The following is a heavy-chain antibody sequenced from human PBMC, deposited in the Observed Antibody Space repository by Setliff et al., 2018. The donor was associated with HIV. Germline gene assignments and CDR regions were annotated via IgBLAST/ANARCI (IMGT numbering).Heavy chain of an antibody. D-gene: IGHD2-2*01. CDR2: IYYSGST. CDR1: GGSISSHY. CDR3: ARVRLRVPPSIFDY. Sequence: SETLSLTCTVSGGSISSHYWSWIRQPPGKGLEWIGSIYYSGSTYYSPSLKSRVTISVDTSKNQFSLKLSSVTAADTAVYYCARVRLRVPPSIFDYWGQGALVTVSS. V-gene: IGHV4-59*11. J-gene: IGHJ4*02.